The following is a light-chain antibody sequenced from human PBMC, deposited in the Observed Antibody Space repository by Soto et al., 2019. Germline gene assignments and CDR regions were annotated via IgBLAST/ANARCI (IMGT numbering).Light chain of an antibody. J-gene: IGLJ1*01. Sequence: QSVLTQPPSVSGAPGQRVTISCTGSSSNIGANYDVHWYQQRPGTAPKLLIFGNNNRPSGVPDRFSGSKSGTSASLAITGLQAEDEGDYYCQSYDTTLSARYGFGTGTKLTVL. CDR1: SSNIGANYD. V-gene: IGLV1-40*01. CDR2: GNN. CDR3: QSYDTTLSARYG.